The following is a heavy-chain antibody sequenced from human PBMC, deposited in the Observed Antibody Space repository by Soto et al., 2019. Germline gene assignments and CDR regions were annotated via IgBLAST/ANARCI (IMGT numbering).Heavy chain of an antibody. CDR2: ISGSGGST. J-gene: IGHJ4*02. Sequence: GGSLRLSCAASGFTFSSYAMSWVRQAPGKGLEWVSAISGSGGSTYYADSVKGRFTISRDNSKNTLYLQMNSLRAEDTAVYYCASRHTYGEAGYWGQGTLVTVSS. V-gene: IGHV3-23*01. D-gene: IGHD4-17*01. CDR1: GFTFSSYA. CDR3: ASRHTYGEAGY.